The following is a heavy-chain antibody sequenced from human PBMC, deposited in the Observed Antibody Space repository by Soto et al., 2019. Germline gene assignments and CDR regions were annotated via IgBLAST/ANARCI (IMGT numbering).Heavy chain of an antibody. Sequence: QVQLVQSGAEVKKPGSSVKVSCKASGGTFSSYAINWVRQAPGQGLEWMGGIIPIFDTASYAQKFQGRVTITADESTSTAYMELSSLRSEDTAVYYCARDSSNFGVRFFDIWGQGTMVTVSS. CDR3: ARDSSNFGVRFFDI. D-gene: IGHD2-8*01. J-gene: IGHJ3*02. V-gene: IGHV1-69*01. CDR2: IIPIFDTA. CDR1: GGTFSSYA.